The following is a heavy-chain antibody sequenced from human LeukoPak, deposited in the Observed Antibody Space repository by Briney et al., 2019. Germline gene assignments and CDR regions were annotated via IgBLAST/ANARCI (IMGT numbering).Heavy chain of an antibody. CDR3: ARGSKAAPGTFDY. V-gene: IGHV4-59*01. J-gene: IGHJ4*02. Sequence: SETLSLTCSVSDGSINSYYWNWIRRPPGKGLEWIGYIYYTGSTDYNPSLKSRVAISVDTSKNQFSLRLSSVTAADTAVYYCARGSKAAPGTFDYWGQGTLVTVSS. D-gene: IGHD6-13*01. CDR1: DGSINSYY. CDR2: IYYTGST.